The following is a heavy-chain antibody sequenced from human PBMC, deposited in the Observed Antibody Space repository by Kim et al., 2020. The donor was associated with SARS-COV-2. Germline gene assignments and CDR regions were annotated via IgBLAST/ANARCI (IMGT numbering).Heavy chain of an antibody. V-gene: IGHV4-34*01. CDR3: ARGPPGGCSGGSCPNWFDP. Sequence: SETLSLTCAVYGGSFSGYYWSWIRQPPGKGLEWIGEINHSGSTNYNPSLKSRVTISVDTSKNQFSLKLSSVTAADTAVYYCARGPPGGCSGGSCPNWFDP. D-gene: IGHD2-15*01. CDR2: INHSGST. CDR1: GGSFSGYY. J-gene: IGHJ5*02.